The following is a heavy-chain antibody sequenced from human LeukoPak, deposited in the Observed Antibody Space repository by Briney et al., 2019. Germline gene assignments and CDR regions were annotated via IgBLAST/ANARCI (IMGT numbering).Heavy chain of an antibody. CDR1: GFTFSSYA. V-gene: IGHV3-23*01. CDR3: ASTHDYYDSSGYYFY. D-gene: IGHD3-22*01. CDR2: ISGSGGST. Sequence: GGSLRLSCAASGFTFSSYAMSWVRQAPGKGLEWVSAISGSGGSTYYADSVKGRFTISRDNSKNTLYLQMNSLRAEDTAVYYCASTHDYYDSSGYYFYWGQGTLVTVSS. J-gene: IGHJ4*02.